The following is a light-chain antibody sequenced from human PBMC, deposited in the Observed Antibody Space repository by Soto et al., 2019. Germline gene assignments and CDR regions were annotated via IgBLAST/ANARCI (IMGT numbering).Light chain of an antibody. CDR2: GNS. CDR1: SSNIGAGYD. J-gene: IGLJ2*01. Sequence: QSVLTQPPSVSGAPGQGVTISCTGSSSNIGAGYDVHWFQQLPGTAPKLLIYGNSNRPSGVPDRFSGSKSGTSASLAITGLQAEDEADYYCQSYDSSLSGSKFGGGTKLTVL. V-gene: IGLV1-40*01. CDR3: QSYDSSLSGSK.